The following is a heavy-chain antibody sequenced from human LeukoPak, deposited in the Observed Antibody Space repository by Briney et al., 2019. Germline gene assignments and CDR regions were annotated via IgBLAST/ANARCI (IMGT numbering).Heavy chain of an antibody. D-gene: IGHD3-22*01. Sequence: ASVKVSCKASGYTFTAYYIHWVRQAPGQGLEWMGWINPNSGGTNYAQKFQGRVTMTRDTSISTAYMELRRLRSDDTAVYYCASGGRLYDSSPYYHDYWGQGTLVTVSS. J-gene: IGHJ4*02. CDR1: GYTFTAYY. CDR3: ASGGRLYDSSPYYHDY. CDR2: INPNSGGT. V-gene: IGHV1-2*02.